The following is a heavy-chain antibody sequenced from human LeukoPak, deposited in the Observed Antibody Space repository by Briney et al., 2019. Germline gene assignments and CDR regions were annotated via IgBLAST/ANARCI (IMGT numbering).Heavy chain of an antibody. V-gene: IGHV1-18*01. D-gene: IGHD6-6*01. CDR2: ISAYNGNT. CDR1: GYGFTSYA. J-gene: IGHJ6*02. Sequence: GASVKVSCKASGYGFTSYAISWVRQAPGQGLERMGWISAYNGNTNYAQKLQGRVTMTTDTSTSTAYMELRSLRSDDTAVYYCARRNSSASSYYYYGMDVWGQGTTVTVSS. CDR3: ARRNSSASSYYYYGMDV.